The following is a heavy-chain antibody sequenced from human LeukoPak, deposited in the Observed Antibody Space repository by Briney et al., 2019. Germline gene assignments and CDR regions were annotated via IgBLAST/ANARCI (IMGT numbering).Heavy chain of an antibody. Sequence: PGGSLRLSCAASGFTFSSYGMDWVRQAPGKGLEWVAFIRYDGNNKDYADSVKGRFTISRDNSKNTLFLQMNSLRVEDTAVYYCARAYSSSWYPVDYWGQGTLVTVSS. CDR3: ARAYSSSWYPVDY. D-gene: IGHD6-13*01. J-gene: IGHJ4*02. CDR1: GFTFSSYG. V-gene: IGHV3-30*02. CDR2: IRYDGNNK.